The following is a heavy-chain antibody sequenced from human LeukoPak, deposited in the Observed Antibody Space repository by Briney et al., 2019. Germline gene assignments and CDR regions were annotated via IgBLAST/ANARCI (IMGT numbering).Heavy chain of an antibody. Sequence: GGSLRLSCAASGFTFSSYGMHWVRQAPGKGLEWVAVISYDGSNKYYADSVKGRFTISRDNSKNTLYLQVNSLRAEDTAVYYCAKDQWLFYWGQGTLVTVSS. CDR2: ISYDGSNK. V-gene: IGHV3-30*18. CDR1: GFTFSSYG. D-gene: IGHD6-19*01. J-gene: IGHJ4*02. CDR3: AKDQWLFY.